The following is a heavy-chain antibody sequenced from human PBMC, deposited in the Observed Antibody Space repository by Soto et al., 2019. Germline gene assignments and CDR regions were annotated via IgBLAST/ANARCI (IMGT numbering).Heavy chain of an antibody. D-gene: IGHD6-6*01. CDR1: GGSISSYY. CDR2: IYYSGST. Sequence: SETLSLTCTVSGGSISSYYWSWIRQPPGKGLEWIGYIYYSGSTNYNPSLKSRVTISVDTSKNQFSLKLSSVTAADTAVYYCASTRIAARPPYYYYYYMDVWGKGTTVTVSS. V-gene: IGHV4-59*08. CDR3: ASTRIAARPPYYYYYYMDV. J-gene: IGHJ6*03.